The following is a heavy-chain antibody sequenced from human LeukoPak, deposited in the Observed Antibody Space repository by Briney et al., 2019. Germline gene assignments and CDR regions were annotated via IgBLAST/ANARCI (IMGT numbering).Heavy chain of an antibody. CDR2: IRYDGSNR. Sequence: GGSLRLSCAPSGFTFSSYGMHWVRQAPGKGLEWVAFIRYDGSNRHYADSVKGRFTISRDNSKNTLSLEMNSLRTEDTAVYYCTKGPYYNILTGTIRVRNGFDIWGQGTMVTVSS. V-gene: IGHV3-30*02. J-gene: IGHJ3*02. CDR3: TKGPYYNILTGTIRVRNGFDI. CDR1: GFTFSSYG. D-gene: IGHD3-9*01.